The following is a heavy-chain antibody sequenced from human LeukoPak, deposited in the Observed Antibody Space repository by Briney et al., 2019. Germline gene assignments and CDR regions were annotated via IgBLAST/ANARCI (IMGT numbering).Heavy chain of an antibody. CDR1: GYTFTSYD. V-gene: IGHV1-8*01. J-gene: IGHJ4*02. Sequence: GASVKVSCKASGYTFTSYDINWVRQATGQGLEWMGWMNPNSGNTGYAQKFQGRVTMTRNTSISTAYMELSSLRSEDTAVYYCARGWDYYDSSGYYFPLDYWGQGTLVTVSS. D-gene: IGHD3-22*01. CDR3: ARGWDYYDSSGYYFPLDY. CDR2: MNPNSGNT.